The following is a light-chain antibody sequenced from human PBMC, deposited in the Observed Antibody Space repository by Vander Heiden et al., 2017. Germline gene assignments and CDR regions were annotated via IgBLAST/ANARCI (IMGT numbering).Light chain of an antibody. CDR3: QSYDGSLSAVV. J-gene: IGLJ2*01. CDR1: SSNIGAGYD. CDR2: GNS. V-gene: IGLV1-40*01. Sequence: QSVLTQPPSVSGAPGQRLTIPSTCSSSNIGAGYDVHWYRQFPGTAPKLLIYGNSNRPSGVPDRFSGSRSATSASLAITGLQGEDEAHYYCQSYDGSLSAVVFGGGTKLTVL.